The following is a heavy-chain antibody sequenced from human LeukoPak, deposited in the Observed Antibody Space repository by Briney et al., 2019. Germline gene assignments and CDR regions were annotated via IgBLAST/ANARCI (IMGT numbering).Heavy chain of an antibody. CDR3: ARDGLYSNGYSYFDY. Sequence: SETLSLTCSVSGFSVTTYHWSWIRQPAGKGLEWIGRVHASGTTNYNPSLESRVTMSVDTSKNQLPLMLTSVTAADTAVYYCARDGLYSNGYSYFDYWGQGTLVTVSS. CDR2: VHASGTT. D-gene: IGHD3-22*01. J-gene: IGHJ4*02. CDR1: GFSVTTYH. V-gene: IGHV4-4*07.